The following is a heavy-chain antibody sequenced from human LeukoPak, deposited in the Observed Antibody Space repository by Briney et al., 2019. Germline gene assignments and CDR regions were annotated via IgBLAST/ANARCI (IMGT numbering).Heavy chain of an antibody. V-gene: IGHV4-34*01. CDR2: INHSGST. CDR1: GGSFSGYY. J-gene: IGHJ1*01. CDR3: ARTPRIAYCGGDCYRGYFQH. Sequence: SETLSLTCAVYGGSFSGYYWSWIRQPPGKGLEWIGEINHSGSTNYNPSLKSRVTISVDTSKNQFSLKLSSVTAADTAVYYCARTPRIAYCGGDCYRGYFQHWGQGTLVTVSS. D-gene: IGHD2-21*02.